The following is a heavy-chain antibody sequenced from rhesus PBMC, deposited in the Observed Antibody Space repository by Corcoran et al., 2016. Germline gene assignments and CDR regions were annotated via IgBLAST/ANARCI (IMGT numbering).Heavy chain of an antibody. CDR1: GGSISSSNW. D-gene: IGHD6-25*01. Sequence: QVQLQESGPAVVKPSETLSLTCAVSGGSISSSNWWSWNRQSPGKGLKWIGGIYGSGGRTEYNPSLKSRVNISIDTSKNQFSLKLTSVTAADTAVYYWARPLAAAIDYWGQGVLVTVSS. CDR3: ARPLAAAIDY. J-gene: IGHJ4*01. CDR2: IYGSGGRT. V-gene: IGHV4-93*02.